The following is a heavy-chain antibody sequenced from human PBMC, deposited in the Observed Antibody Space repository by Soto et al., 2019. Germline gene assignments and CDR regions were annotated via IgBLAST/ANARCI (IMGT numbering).Heavy chain of an antibody. Sequence: ASVKVSCKVSGYTLTELAMHWVRQAPGKGLEWMGGFDPEDGETIYAQKFQGRVTMTEDTSTDTAYMELSSLRSEDTAVYYCASLPDYYDSSGYITDYWGQGTLVTVSS. V-gene: IGHV1-24*01. D-gene: IGHD3-22*01. J-gene: IGHJ4*02. CDR3: ASLPDYYDSSGYITDY. CDR2: FDPEDGET. CDR1: GYTLTELA.